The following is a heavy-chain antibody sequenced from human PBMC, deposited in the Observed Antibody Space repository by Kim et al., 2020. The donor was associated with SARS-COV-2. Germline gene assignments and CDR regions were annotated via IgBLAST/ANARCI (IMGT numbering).Heavy chain of an antibody. CDR1: GYTFSSYG. CDR2: ISAYNGNT. Sequence: ASVKVSCKASGYTFSSYGISWVRQAPGQGLEWMGWISAYNGNTNYAQKLQDRVIMTTDTSTSTAYMELRSLRSDDTAVYYCARDRTTVTTSYYYYGLDVWGQGTTVTVSS. D-gene: IGHD4-17*01. V-gene: IGHV1-18*01. CDR3: ARDRTTVTTSYYYYGLDV. J-gene: IGHJ6*02.